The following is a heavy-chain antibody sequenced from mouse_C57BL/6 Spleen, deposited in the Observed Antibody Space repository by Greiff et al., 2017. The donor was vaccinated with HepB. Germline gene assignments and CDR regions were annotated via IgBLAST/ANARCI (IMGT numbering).Heavy chain of an antibody. J-gene: IGHJ1*03. V-gene: IGHV1-39*01. Sequence: EVQLQQSGPELVKPGASVKISCKASGYSFTDYNMNWVKQSNGKSLEWIGVINPNYGTTSYNQKFKGKATLTVDQSSSTAYMQLNSLTSEDSAVYYCARGCSTVVATDWYFDVWGTGTTVTVSS. CDR1: GYSFTDYN. CDR2: INPNYGTT. D-gene: IGHD1-1*01. CDR3: ARGCSTVVATDWYFDV.